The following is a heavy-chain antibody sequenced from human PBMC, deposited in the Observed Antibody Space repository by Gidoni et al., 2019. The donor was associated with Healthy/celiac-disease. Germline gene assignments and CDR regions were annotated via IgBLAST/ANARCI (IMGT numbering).Heavy chain of an antibody. D-gene: IGHD6-19*01. CDR3: AKSGGWYGTRYFDY. Sequence: EVQLVESGGGLVRPGRSLRLSCAASGFTFDDYAMHWVRQAPGKGLEWVSGISWNSGSIGYADSVKGRFTISRDNAKNSLYLQMNSLRAEDTALYYCAKSGGWYGTRYFDYWGQGTLVTVSS. CDR2: ISWNSGSI. J-gene: IGHJ4*02. CDR1: GFTFDDYA. V-gene: IGHV3-9*01.